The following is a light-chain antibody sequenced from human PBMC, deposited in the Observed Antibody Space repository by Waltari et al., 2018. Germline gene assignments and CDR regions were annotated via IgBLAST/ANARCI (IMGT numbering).Light chain of an antibody. CDR1: QSIGRS. J-gene: IGKJ1*01. Sequence: TVVTQSPATLSMSPGERATLSCRTSQSIGRSLAWYQQRPGQAPRLLIYRASTRATGIPDRLSGSGSETEFTLTISSLQSEDIAVYYCQQYNNWPPGTFGQGTKVEI. CDR2: RAS. CDR3: QQYNNWPPGT. V-gene: IGKV3-15*01.